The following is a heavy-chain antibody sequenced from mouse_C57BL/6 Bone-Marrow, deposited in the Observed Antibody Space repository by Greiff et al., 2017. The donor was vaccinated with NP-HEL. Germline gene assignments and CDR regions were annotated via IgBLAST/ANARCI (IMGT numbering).Heavy chain of an antibody. Sequence: EVQLQQSGAELVRPGASVKLSCTASGFNIKDYYMHWVKQRPEQGLEWIGRIDPEDGDTEYAPKFQGKATMSADTSSNTAHLQLSSLTSEDTAVYYCTSRQWLRYYAMDYWGKGTSVTVSS. CDR2: IDPEDGDT. D-gene: IGHD2-2*01. V-gene: IGHV14-1*01. CDR3: TSRQWLRYYAMDY. J-gene: IGHJ4*01. CDR1: GFNIKDYY.